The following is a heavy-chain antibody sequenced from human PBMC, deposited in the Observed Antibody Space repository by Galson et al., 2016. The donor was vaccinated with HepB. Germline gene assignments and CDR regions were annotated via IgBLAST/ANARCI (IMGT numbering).Heavy chain of an antibody. CDR3: THRYSSSSFDY. J-gene: IGHJ4*02. D-gene: IGHD6-6*01. V-gene: IGHV2-5*02. CDR1: GFSLSTSGVG. Sequence: PALVKPTQTLTLTCTFSGFSLSTSGVGVGWIRQPPGKALEWLALIYWDDDKRYSPSLKSRLTITKDTSKNQVVLTMTNMDPVDTATYYWTHRYSSSSFDYWGQGTLVTVSS. CDR2: IYWDDDK.